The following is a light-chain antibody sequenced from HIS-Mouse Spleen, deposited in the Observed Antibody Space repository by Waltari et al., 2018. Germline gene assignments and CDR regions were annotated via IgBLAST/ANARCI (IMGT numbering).Light chain of an antibody. CDR3: CSYAGSSTLWV. J-gene: IGLJ3*02. CDR2: EGS. Sequence: QSALTQPASVSGSPGQSITISCTGTSSDVGSYNLVSWYQQHPGKAPNLMIYEGSKRPSGVSNRFSGSKSGNTASLTISGLQAEDEADYYCCSYAGSSTLWVFGGGTKLTVL. V-gene: IGLV2-23*01. CDR1: SSDVGSYNL.